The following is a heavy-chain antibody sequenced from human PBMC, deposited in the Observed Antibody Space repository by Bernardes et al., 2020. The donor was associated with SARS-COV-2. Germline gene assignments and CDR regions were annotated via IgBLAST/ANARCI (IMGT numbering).Heavy chain of an antibody. CDR1: GFSVRSNA. CDR3: AKDIWGWSFDY. Sequence: GGSLRLSCAASGFSVRSNAMAWVRQAPGKGLEWVSALDGGVTSDTHYADFVQGRFIISKDTSKNILYLQMNSLRVEDTAVYFCAKDIWGWSFDYWGQGALVTVSS. J-gene: IGHJ4*02. D-gene: IGHD3-16*01. V-gene: IGHV3-23*01. CDR2: LDGGVTSDT.